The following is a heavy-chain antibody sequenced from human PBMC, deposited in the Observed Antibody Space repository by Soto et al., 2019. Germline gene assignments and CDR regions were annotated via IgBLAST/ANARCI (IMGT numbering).Heavy chain of an antibody. V-gene: IGHV3-30*18. Sequence: GGSLRLSCAASGFTFSNYGMHWVRQAPGKGLEWVAVISYDGSNKYYTDSVKGRFSISRDNSKNTLYLQMNSLRAEDTAFYYCSKGAYEFDIWGQGTMVTVSS. D-gene: IGHD3-22*01. CDR3: SKGAYEFDI. CDR1: GFTFSNYG. J-gene: IGHJ3*02. CDR2: ISYDGSNK.